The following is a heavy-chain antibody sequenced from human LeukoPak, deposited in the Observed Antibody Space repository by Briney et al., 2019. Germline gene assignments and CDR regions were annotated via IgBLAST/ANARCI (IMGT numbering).Heavy chain of an antibody. D-gene: IGHD2-15*01. Sequence: GGSLRLSCAFCRLTFSSYCMHWVRQAPGKGLVGVSRIKSDGSSTSYADSVQGRFTISRDNAKNTLYLQLNSLRAEDTAVYYCASYCSGGSCEDASDIWGQGTMVTVSS. CDR1: RLTFSSYC. CDR3: ASYCSGGSCEDASDI. V-gene: IGHV3-74*01. J-gene: IGHJ3*02. CDR2: IKSDGSST.